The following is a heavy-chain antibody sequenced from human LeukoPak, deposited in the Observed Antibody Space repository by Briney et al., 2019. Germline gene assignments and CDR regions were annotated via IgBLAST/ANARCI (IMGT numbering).Heavy chain of an antibody. CDR1: GFASSDYT. J-gene: IGHJ5*02. D-gene: IGHD2-2*01. CDR2: ISVSDDST. V-gene: IGHV3-23*01. Sequence: GGSQRLSCAASGFASSDYTMNWVRQALGKGLEWVSGISVSDDSTYYADSVKGRFTMSRDNSNNMLYLQMNSLRAEDTAVYYCAKDRFCSSTNCPYDQWGQGTLVTVSS. CDR3: AKDRFCSSTNCPYDQ.